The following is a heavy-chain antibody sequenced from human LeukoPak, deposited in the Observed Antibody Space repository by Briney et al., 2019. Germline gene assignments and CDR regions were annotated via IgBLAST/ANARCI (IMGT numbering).Heavy chain of an antibody. D-gene: IGHD5-18*01. CDR1: GYTFTGYY. J-gene: IGHJ6*02. CDR2: INPNSGGT. Sequence: ASVKVSCKASGYTFTGYYMHWVRQAPGQGLEWMGWINPNSGGTNYAQKFQGRVTMTRDTSISTAYMELSRLRSDDTAVYYCAREADTAMVYYYGMDVWDQGTTVTVSS. CDR3: AREADTAMVYYYGMDV. V-gene: IGHV1-2*02.